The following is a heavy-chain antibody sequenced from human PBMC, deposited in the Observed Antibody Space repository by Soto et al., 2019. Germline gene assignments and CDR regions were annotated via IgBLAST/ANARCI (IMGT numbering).Heavy chain of an antibody. CDR2: IKQDGSEK. Sequence: GGSLRLSCAASGFTFSSYWMSWVRQAPGKGLEWVANIKQDGSEKYYVDSVKGRFTISRDNAKNSLYLQMNSLRAEDTAVYYCARGTTRASGWFDPWGQGTLVTVSS. D-gene: IGHD2-15*01. V-gene: IGHV3-7*01. CDR3: ARGTTRASGWFDP. CDR1: GFTFSSYW. J-gene: IGHJ5*02.